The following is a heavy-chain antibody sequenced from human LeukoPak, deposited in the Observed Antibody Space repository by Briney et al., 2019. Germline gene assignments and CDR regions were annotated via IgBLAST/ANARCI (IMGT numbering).Heavy chain of an antibody. J-gene: IGHJ4*02. V-gene: IGHV4-59*01. CDR3: ARGFDSKSTYFDY. Sequence: PSETLSLTCTVSGGSINDYYWSWIRQPPGKGLEWIGYIYYSGSTNYNPSLKSRVTISVDTSKNQFSLRLTSVSAADTAVYYCARGFDSKSTYFDYWGQGTLLTVSS. D-gene: IGHD5-12*01. CDR2: IYYSGST. CDR1: GGSINDYY.